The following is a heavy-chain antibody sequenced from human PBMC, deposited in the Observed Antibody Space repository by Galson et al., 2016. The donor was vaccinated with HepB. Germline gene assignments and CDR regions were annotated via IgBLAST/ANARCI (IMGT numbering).Heavy chain of an antibody. CDR2: ISNDGSKR. V-gene: IGHV3-30*18. CDR1: GFTFTNYG. CDR3: AKRDLLWFGDPSAFDV. Sequence: SLRLSCAASGFTFTNYGMNWLRQAPGKGLEWVAYISNDGSKRYFADSVKGRFTISRDNSKNTLFLHMSSLRAEDTAVYYCAKRDLLWFGDPSAFDVWGQGTMVTVSS. D-gene: IGHD3-10*01. J-gene: IGHJ3*01.